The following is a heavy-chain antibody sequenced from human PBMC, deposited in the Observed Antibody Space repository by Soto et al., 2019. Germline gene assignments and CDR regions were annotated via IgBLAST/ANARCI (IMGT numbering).Heavy chain of an antibody. CDR1: VFTFMTLA. Sequence: QPGWSLRLSCVASVFTFMTLAMGWVRQAPGKGLEWVSVMSYSGDEIYYADSVKGRFTISRDNSENTLYLQMSSLRAEDTAVYYCAKDAARTSGWYYFDYWGQGTLVTVSS. D-gene: IGHD6-19*01. V-gene: IGHV3-23*01. CDR2: MSYSGDEI. CDR3: AKDAARTSGWYYFDY. J-gene: IGHJ4*02.